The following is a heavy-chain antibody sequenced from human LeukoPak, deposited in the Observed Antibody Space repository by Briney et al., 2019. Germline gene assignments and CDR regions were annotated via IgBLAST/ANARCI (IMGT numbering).Heavy chain of an antibody. Sequence: GGSLRLSCAASGFTFSSYGMHWVRQAPGKGLEWVAFIRYDGSNKYYADSVKGRFTISRDNSKNTLYLQMNSLRAEDTAVYYCAKDGAHIVVVPAAGHYFDYWGQGTLVTVSS. D-gene: IGHD2-2*01. V-gene: IGHV3-30*02. CDR2: IRYDGSNK. J-gene: IGHJ4*02. CDR3: AKDGAHIVVVPAAGHYFDY. CDR1: GFTFSSYG.